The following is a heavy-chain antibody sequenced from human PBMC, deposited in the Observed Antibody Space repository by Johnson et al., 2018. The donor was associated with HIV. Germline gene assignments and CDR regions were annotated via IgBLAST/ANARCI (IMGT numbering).Heavy chain of an antibody. CDR3: AKIPGANWGSPDDFDI. Sequence: EVQLVESGGGVVQPGRSLRLSCAASGFTFSSYWMSWVRQAPGKGLEWVANIKQDGSEKYYADSVKGRFTISRDNSKDTLYLEMNSLRVEDTAVYYCAKIPGANWGSPDDFDIWGQGTMVTVSS. V-gene: IGHV3-7*01. J-gene: IGHJ3*02. CDR2: IKQDGSEK. D-gene: IGHD7-27*01. CDR1: GFTFSSYW.